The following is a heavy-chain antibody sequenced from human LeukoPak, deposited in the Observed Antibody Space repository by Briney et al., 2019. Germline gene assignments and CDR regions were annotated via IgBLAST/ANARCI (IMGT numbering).Heavy chain of an antibody. D-gene: IGHD2-15*01. CDR2: IYYSGST. CDR3: ASNSRVVVAAMGTDAFDI. CDR1: GGSISSYY. J-gene: IGHJ3*02. Sequence: SETLSLTCTVSGGSISSYYWSWIRQPPGKGLEWIGYIYYSGSTNYNPSLKSRVTISVDTSKNQFSLKLSSVTAADTAVYYCASNSRVVVAAMGTDAFDIWGQGTMVTVPS. V-gene: IGHV4-59*01.